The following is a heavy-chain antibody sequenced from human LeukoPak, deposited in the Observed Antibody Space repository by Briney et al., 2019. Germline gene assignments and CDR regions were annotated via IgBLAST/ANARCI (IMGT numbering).Heavy chain of an antibody. D-gene: IGHD3-10*01. J-gene: IGHJ3*02. Sequence: PSETLSLTCAVYGGSFSGYYWSWIRQPPGKGLEWIGEINHSGSTNYNPSLKSRVTISVDTSKNQFSLKLSSVTAADTAVYYCARHSRSRAPVRGVKLQNAFDIWGQGTMVTVSS. CDR1: GGSFSGYY. V-gene: IGHV4-34*01. CDR2: INHSGST. CDR3: ARHSRSRAPVRGVKLQNAFDI.